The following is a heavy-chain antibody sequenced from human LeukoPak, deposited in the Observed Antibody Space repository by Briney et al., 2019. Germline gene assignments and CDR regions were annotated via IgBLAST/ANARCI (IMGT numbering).Heavy chain of an antibody. CDR3: AKTYRYCSSTSCYNY. CDR2: ISGSGDST. Sequence: PGGSLRLSCAASGFTFSSYAMSWVRQAPGKGLEWVSGISGSGDSTYYADSVEGRFTISRDNSKNTLYLQMNSLRAEDTAVYYCAKTYRYCSSTSCYNYWGQGTLVTVSS. V-gene: IGHV3-23*01. D-gene: IGHD2-2*02. CDR1: GFTFSSYA. J-gene: IGHJ4*02.